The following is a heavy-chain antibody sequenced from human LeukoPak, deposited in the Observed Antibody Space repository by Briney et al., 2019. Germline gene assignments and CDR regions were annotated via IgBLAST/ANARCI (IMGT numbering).Heavy chain of an antibody. CDR3: ARASHGSNSEFDY. J-gene: IGHJ4*02. Sequence: PSEALSLTCTVSGGSIRSYYWSWIRQPPGKGLEWIGFIYYRGSTNYNPSLKSRVTISLDTSRNQFSLKLSSVTAADTAVYYCARASHGSNSEFDYWGLGTLVTVSS. CDR1: GGSIRSYY. V-gene: IGHV4-59*01. CDR2: IYYRGST. D-gene: IGHD4-23*01.